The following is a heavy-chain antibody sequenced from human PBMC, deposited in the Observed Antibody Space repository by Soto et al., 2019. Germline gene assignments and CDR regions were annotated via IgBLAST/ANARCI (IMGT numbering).Heavy chain of an antibody. CDR3: ARDFTDSSGPTLGMGV. V-gene: IGHV4-31*03. J-gene: IGHJ6*02. D-gene: IGHD6-19*01. CDR1: GGSISSGGYY. CDR2: IYYSGST. Sequence: SETLSLTCTVSGGSISSGGYYWSWIRQHPGKGLEWIGYIYYSGSTYYNTSLKSRVTISVDTSKSQFYLKLSSVTAADTAVYYCARDFTDSSGPTLGMGVWGQGTTVT.